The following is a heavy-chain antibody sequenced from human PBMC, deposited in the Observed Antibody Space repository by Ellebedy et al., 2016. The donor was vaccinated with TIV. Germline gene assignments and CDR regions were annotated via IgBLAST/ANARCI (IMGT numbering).Heavy chain of an antibody. CDR1: GFTVSSNY. V-gene: IGHV3-66*01. J-gene: IGHJ4*02. CDR3: ARASMGLDY. CDR2: IYSGGST. Sequence: GESLKISCAASGFTVSSNYMSWVRQAPGKGLEWVSVIYSGGSTYYADSVKGRFTISRDNSKNTLYLQMNSLRAEDTAVYYCARASMGLDYWGQGALVTVSS. D-gene: IGHD2/OR15-2a*01.